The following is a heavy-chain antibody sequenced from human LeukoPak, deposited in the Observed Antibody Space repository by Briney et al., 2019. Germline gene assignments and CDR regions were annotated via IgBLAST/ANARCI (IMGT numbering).Heavy chain of an antibody. V-gene: IGHV4-59*01. CDR1: GGSISSYY. Sequence: SETLSLTCTVSGGSISSYYWSWIRQPPGKGLEWIGYIYYSGSTNYNPSLKSRDTISVDTSKNQFSLKLSSVTAADTAVYYCASQDSGSYYDAFDIWGQGTMVTVSS. J-gene: IGHJ3*02. D-gene: IGHD1-26*01. CDR2: IYYSGST. CDR3: ASQDSGSYYDAFDI.